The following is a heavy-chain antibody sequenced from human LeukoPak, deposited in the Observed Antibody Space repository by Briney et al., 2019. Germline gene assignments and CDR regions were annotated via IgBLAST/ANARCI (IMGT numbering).Heavy chain of an antibody. CDR3: ARGAMVYAMSTYYYGMDV. CDR1: GYTFTSYD. V-gene: IGHV1-8*01. J-gene: IGHJ6*02. D-gene: IGHD2-8*01. Sequence: ASVKVSCKASGYTFTSYDINWVRQATGQGLEWMGWMNPNSGKTGYAQKFQGKVTMTSNTGRSTAYMELSSLRSEDTAVYYCARGAMVYAMSTYYYGMDVWGQGTTVTVSS. CDR2: MNPNSGKT.